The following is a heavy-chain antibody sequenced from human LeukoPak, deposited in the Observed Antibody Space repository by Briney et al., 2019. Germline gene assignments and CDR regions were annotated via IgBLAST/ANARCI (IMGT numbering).Heavy chain of an antibody. Sequence: ASVKVSCKASGGTFSSYAISWVRQAPGQGLEWMGGIIPIFGTANYAQKFQGRVTITADESTSTAYMELSSLRSEDTAVYYCARGGYDILTGYPDYWGQGTLVTVSS. CDR3: ARGGYDILTGYPDY. D-gene: IGHD3-9*01. CDR2: IIPIFGTA. J-gene: IGHJ4*02. CDR1: GGTFSSYA. V-gene: IGHV1-69*01.